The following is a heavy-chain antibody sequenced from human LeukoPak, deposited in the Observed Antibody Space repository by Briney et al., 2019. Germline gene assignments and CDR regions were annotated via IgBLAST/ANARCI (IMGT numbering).Heavy chain of an antibody. CDR1: GGSISSGGYY. CDR3: AREWGGSSSSSVNWFDP. CDR2: IYYSGST. J-gene: IGHJ5*02. V-gene: IGHV4-31*03. Sequence: PSQTLSLTCTVSGGSISSGGYYWSWIRQHPGKGLEWIGYIYYSGSTYYNPSLKSRVTISVDTSKNQFSLKLSSVTAADTAVYYRAREWGGSSSSSVNWFDPWGQGTLVTVSS. D-gene: IGHD6-6*01.